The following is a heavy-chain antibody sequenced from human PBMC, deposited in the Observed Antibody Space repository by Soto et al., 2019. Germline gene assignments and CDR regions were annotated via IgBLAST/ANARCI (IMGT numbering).Heavy chain of an antibody. J-gene: IGHJ5*02. CDR3: ARDGHGAPRVPFDP. V-gene: IGHV1-18*04. CDR2: ISAYNGNT. D-gene: IGHD3-16*01. Sequence: GASVKVSCKASGYTFISYYIHWVRQAPGQGLEWMGWISAYNGNTNYAQKLQGRVTMTTDTSTSTAYMELRSLRSDDTAVYYCARDGHGAPRVPFDPWGQGTLVTVSS. CDR1: GYTFISYY.